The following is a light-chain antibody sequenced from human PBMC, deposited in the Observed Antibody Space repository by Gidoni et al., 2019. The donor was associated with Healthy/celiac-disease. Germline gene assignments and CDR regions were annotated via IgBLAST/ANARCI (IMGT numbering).Light chain of an antibody. CDR2: WAS. J-gene: IGKJ1*01. V-gene: IGKV4-1*01. Sequence: DIVMTQSPDSLAVSLGERATINCKSSQSVLYSSNNKNYLAWYQQKPGQPPKLLIYWASTRESGVPDRFSGSGSGTDFTLTISSLQAEDVEVYYCQQYYSTPWTFXQXTKVEIK. CDR3: QQYYSTPWT. CDR1: QSVLYSSNNKNY.